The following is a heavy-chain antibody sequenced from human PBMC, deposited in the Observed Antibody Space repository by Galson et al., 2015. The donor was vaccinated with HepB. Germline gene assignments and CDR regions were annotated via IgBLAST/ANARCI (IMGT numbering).Heavy chain of an antibody. CDR3: ARQAASGIDS. CDR1: GYFFTTYW. V-gene: IGHV5-51*01. D-gene: IGHD5-12*01. J-gene: IGHJ4*02. CDR2: IYPGDSDT. Sequence: QSGAEVKKPGESLKISCRASGYFFTTYWIGWVRQVPGKGLEWMGIIYPGDSDTTYSPSFQGRVTISADKSISTAFLHWSSLKASDTAIYYCARQAASGIDSWGQGTLVTVST.